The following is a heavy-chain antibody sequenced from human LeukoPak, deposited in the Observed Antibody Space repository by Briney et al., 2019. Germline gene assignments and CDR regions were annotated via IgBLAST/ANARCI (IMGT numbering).Heavy chain of an antibody. CDR2: INHSGST. CDR1: GGSFSGYY. V-gene: IGHV4-34*01. J-gene: IGHJ6*02. CDR3: ARVRDTAMVTVDYYYGMDV. D-gene: IGHD5-18*01. Sequence: PSETLSLTCAVYGGSFSGYYWSWIRQPPGKGLEWIGEINHSGSTNYNPSLKSRVTISVDTSKNQFSLKLSSVTAADTAVYYCARVRDTAMVTVDYYYGMDVWGLGTTVTVSS.